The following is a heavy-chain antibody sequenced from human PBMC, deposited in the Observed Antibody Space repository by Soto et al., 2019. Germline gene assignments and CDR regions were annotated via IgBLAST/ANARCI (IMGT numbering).Heavy chain of an antibody. CDR1: GGSISRGAYY. V-gene: IGHV4-31*03. Sequence: SETLSLTCTVSGGSISRGAYYWSWIRQLPGRGLEWIGYVYHTGNTDYNPSLKSRVSISVDTSKNQFSMDLRYVTAADTAVYYCAVDTTIEGPNWFDPWGQGTLVTVSS. CDR2: VYHTGNT. J-gene: IGHJ5*02. D-gene: IGHD5-18*01. CDR3: AVDTTIEGPNWFDP.